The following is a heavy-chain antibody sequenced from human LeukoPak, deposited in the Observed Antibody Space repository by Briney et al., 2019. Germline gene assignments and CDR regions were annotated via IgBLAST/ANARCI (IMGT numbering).Heavy chain of an antibody. Sequence: SETLSLTCTVSGGSISSYYWSWIRQPPGMGLEWIGYIYYSGSTNYNPSLKSRVTISVDTSKNQFSLKLSSVTAADTAVYYCARDGPYYYDSSGYSDYYYYGMDVWGQGTTVTVSS. CDR3: ARDGPYYYDSSGYSDYYYYGMDV. V-gene: IGHV4-59*01. D-gene: IGHD3-22*01. J-gene: IGHJ6*02. CDR2: IYYSGST. CDR1: GGSISSYY.